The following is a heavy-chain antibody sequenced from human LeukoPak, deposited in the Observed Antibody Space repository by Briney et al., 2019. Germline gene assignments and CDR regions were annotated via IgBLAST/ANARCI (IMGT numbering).Heavy chain of an antibody. CDR3: AHGLRRAHCTGGSCYNFDY. D-gene: IGHD2-15*01. CDR2: IYWDDDK. J-gene: IGHJ4*02. Sequence: SGPTLVNPTQTLALTCTFSGFSLNGAGMGVGWIRQPPGKALEWLAIIYWDDDKRYNASLKSRLTLIKDTTRNQVVLAMTNMDPVDTATYYCAHGLRRAHCTGGSCYNFDYWGQGTPVTVSS. CDR1: GFSLNGAGMG. V-gene: IGHV2-5*02.